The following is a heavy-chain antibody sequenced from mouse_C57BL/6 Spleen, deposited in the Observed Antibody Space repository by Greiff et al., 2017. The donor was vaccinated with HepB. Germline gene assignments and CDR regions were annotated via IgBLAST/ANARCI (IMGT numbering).Heavy chain of an antibody. Sequence: QVHVKQSGPELVKPGASVKISCKASGYAFSSSWMNWVKQRPGKGLEWIGRIYPGDGDTNYNGKFKGKATLTADKSSSTAYMQLSSLTSEDSAVYFCADYGYDGSYWYFDVWGTGTTVTVSS. D-gene: IGHD2-2*01. CDR2: IYPGDGDT. CDR3: ADYGYDGSYWYFDV. V-gene: IGHV1-82*01. J-gene: IGHJ1*03. CDR1: GYAFSSSW.